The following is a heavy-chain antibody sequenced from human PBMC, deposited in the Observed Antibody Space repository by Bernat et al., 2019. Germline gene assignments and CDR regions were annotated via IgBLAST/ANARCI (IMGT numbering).Heavy chain of an antibody. CDR3: AREESGGSGRPDY. CDR2: IYYSGST. Sequence: QVQLQESGPGLVKPSQTLSLTCTVSGGSISSGGYYWSWIRQHPGKGLEWIGYIYYSGSTYYNPSLRSRVTISVYTSKNQFSLKLSSVTAADTAVYYCAREESGGSGRPDYWGQGTLVTVSS. J-gene: IGHJ4*02. CDR1: GGSISSGGYY. D-gene: IGHD3-10*01. V-gene: IGHV4-31*03.